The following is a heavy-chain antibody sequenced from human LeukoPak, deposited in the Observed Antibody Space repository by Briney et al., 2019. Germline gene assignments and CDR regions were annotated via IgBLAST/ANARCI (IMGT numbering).Heavy chain of an antibody. CDR2: IYYSGST. D-gene: IGHD5-18*01. V-gene: IGHV4-39*01. J-gene: IGHJ4*02. CDR1: GGSISSSSYY. Sequence: SEILSLTCTVSGGSISSSSYYWGWIRQPPGKGLEWIGSIYYSGSTYYNPSLKSRVTISVDTSKNQFSLKLSSVTAADTAVYYCARGGYSYGPLPTDYWGQGTLVTVSS. CDR3: ARGGYSYGPLPTDY.